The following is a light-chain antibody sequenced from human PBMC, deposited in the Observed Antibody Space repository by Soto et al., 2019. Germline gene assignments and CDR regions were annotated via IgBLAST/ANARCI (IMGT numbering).Light chain of an antibody. CDR3: AAWDDSLSGVV. J-gene: IGLJ2*01. CDR2: RNN. Sequence: QSVLTQPPSASGTPGQRVTISCSESRANIGSNYVYWYKQLPGTAPKLLIYRNNQRPSGVPDRFSGSKSGTSASLAISGLRSEDEADYYCAAWDDSLSGVVFGGGTKVTVL. V-gene: IGLV1-47*01. CDR1: RANIGSNY.